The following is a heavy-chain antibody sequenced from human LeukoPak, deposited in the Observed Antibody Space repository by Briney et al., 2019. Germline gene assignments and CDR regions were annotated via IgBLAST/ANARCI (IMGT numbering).Heavy chain of an antibody. CDR2: IYYSGST. CDR3: ARDPGGWQRWFDP. Sequence: ASETLSLTCPVSGGSIITGGYYWTWIRQHPGMGLEWIGYIYYSGSTYYNPSLKSRVTMSVDTSKNQFSLMLTSVTAADTAVYYCARDPGGWQRWFDPWGQGTLVTVSS. CDR1: GGSIITGGYY. V-gene: IGHV4-31*03. J-gene: IGHJ5*02. D-gene: IGHD2-15*01.